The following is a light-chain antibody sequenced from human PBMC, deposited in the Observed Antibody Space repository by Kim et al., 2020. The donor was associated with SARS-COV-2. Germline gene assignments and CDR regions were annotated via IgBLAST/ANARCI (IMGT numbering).Light chain of an antibody. J-gene: IGLJ2*01. CDR2: SNN. CDR3: AAWDDSLRSVV. Sequence: ELTQPPSTSGTPGQRVTISCSGSSSNIGSNSVSWYQQLPGTAPTLLMYSNNQRPSGVFDRFSGSKSGTSASLAISGLQSEDEAEYYCAAWDDSLRSVVFGGGTQLTVL. V-gene: IGLV1-44*01. CDR1: SSNIGSNS.